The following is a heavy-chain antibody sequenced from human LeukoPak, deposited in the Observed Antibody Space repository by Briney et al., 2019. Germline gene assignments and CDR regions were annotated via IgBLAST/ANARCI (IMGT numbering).Heavy chain of an antibody. J-gene: IGHJ4*02. CDR3: AKATVYQLLYRGFFDY. D-gene: IGHD2-2*02. Sequence: GGSLRLSCAASGFTFSSYAMSWVRQAPGKGLEWVSAISGSGGSTYYADSVKGRFTISRDNSKNTLYLQMNSLRAEDTALYYCAKATVYQLLYRGFFDYWGQGTLVTVSS. CDR2: ISGSGGST. CDR1: GFTFSSYA. V-gene: IGHV3-23*01.